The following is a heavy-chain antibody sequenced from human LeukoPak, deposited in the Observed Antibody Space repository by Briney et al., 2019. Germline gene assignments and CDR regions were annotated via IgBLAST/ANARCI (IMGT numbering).Heavy chain of an antibody. V-gene: IGHV3-7*04. CDR1: GFTFTTCY. CDR2: IKQDGSDK. J-gene: IGHJ3*02. Sequence: GGSLRLSCAASGFTFTTCYMTWVRQAPGKGLEWVATIKQDGSDKYYVDSVKGRFTISRDNAKSSLYLQMNSLRPEDTAVYYCARGGGASDIWGQGTMVTVSS. CDR3: ARGGGASDI. D-gene: IGHD1-26*01.